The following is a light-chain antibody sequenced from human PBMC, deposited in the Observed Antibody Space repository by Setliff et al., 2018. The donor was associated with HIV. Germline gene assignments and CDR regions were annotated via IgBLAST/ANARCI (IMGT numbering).Light chain of an antibody. V-gene: IGLV1-44*01. CDR1: SSNIGSNT. Sequence: QSALTQPPSASGTPGQRVTISCSGSSSNIGSNTVNWYQQLPGTAPKLLIYSNNQRPSGVPDRFSGSKSGTTAFLAISGLQSEDEADYYCAAWDDRLNGPVFGGGTKVTVL. J-gene: IGLJ2*01. CDR2: SNN. CDR3: AAWDDRLNGPV.